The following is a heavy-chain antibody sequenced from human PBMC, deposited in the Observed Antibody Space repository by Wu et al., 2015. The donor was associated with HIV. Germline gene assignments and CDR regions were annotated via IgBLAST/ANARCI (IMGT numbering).Heavy chain of an antibody. CDR3: ARAELGTSSWYRGNWFDP. CDR1: GGTFSSYA. D-gene: IGHD6-13*01. Sequence: QVQLVQSGAEVKKPGSSVKVSCKASGGTFSSYAISWVRQAPGQGLEWMGGIIPIFGTANYAQKFQGRVTITADESTSTAYMELSSLRSEDTAVYYCARAELGTSSWYRGNWFDPWGQGNPGHRLL. CDR2: IIPIFGTA. V-gene: IGHV1-69*12. J-gene: IGHJ5*02.